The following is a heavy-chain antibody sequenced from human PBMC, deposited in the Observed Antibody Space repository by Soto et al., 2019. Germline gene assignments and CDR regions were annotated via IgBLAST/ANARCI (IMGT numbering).Heavy chain of an antibody. CDR3: ARVFPFHYYGSGSYEYYGMDV. V-gene: IGHV1-18*01. CDR1: GYTFTSYG. Sequence: ASVKVSCKASGYTFTSYGISWVRQAPGQGLEWVGWISAYNGNTNYAQKLQGRVTMTTDTSTSTAYMELRSLRSDDTAVYYCARVFPFHYYGSGSYEYYGMDVWGQGTTVTVSS. CDR2: ISAYNGNT. J-gene: IGHJ6*02. D-gene: IGHD3-10*01.